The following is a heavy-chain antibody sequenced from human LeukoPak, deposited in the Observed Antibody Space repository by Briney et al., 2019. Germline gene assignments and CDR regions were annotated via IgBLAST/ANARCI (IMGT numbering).Heavy chain of an antibody. J-gene: IGHJ4*02. CDR1: GFDFDDYA. V-gene: IGHV3-9*01. CDR3: AKDIVGSAMTGIDY. CDR2: VSWNSNTK. D-gene: IGHD1-1*01. Sequence: GGSLRLSCAASGFDFDDYAMQWVRQAPGKGLEWVSGVSWNSNTKGYADSVKGRFTISRDNAKHSLYLQMDSLRPKDTALYYCAKDIVGSAMTGIDYWGQGTLVTVSS.